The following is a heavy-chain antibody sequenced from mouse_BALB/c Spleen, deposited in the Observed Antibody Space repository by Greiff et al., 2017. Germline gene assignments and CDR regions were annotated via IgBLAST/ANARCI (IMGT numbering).Heavy chain of an antibody. CDR1: GYTFTDYA. D-gene: IGHD1-1*01. J-gene: IGHJ3*01. CDR3: ARPYYGSSYGFAD. CDR2: ISTYYGDA. Sequence: VQLQQSGAELVRPGVSVKLSCKGSGYTFTDYAMHWVKQSHAKSLEWIGVISTYYGDASYNQKFKGKATMTVDKSSSTAYMELARLTSEDSAIYYCARPYYGSSYGFADWGQGTLVTVSA. V-gene: IGHV1S137*01.